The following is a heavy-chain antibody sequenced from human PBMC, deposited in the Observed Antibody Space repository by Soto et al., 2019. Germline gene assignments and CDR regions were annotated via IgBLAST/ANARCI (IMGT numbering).Heavy chain of an antibody. V-gene: IGHV3-30*03. CDR2: ISYDGSNK. J-gene: IGHJ4*02. D-gene: IGHD3-3*01. Sequence: PGGSLRLSCAASGFTFSSYGMHWVRQAPGKGLEGVAVISYDGSNKYYADSVNGRFTISRDNSKNTLYLQMNSLRAEDTAVYYCARDSLPYYDFWSGYRYLDYWGRRTLVLVSS. CDR3: ARDSLPYYDFWSGYRYLDY. CDR1: GFTFSSYG.